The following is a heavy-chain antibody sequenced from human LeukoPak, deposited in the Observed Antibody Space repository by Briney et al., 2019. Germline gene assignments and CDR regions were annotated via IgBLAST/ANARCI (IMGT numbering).Heavy chain of an antibody. CDR3: ARGVRTAPRRLVGDV. D-gene: IGHD1-26*01. Sequence: PGRSLRLSCAASGFTFSSYAMHWVRQAPGKGLEWVAVISYDGSNKYYADSVKGRFTISRDNSKNTLYLQMNSLRAEDTAVYYCARGVRTAPRRLVGDVWGQGTTVTVSS. CDR1: GFTFSSYA. J-gene: IGHJ6*02. V-gene: IGHV3-30*04. CDR2: ISYDGSNK.